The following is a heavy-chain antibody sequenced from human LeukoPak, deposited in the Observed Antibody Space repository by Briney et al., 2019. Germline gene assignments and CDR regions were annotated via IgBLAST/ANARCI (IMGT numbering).Heavy chain of an antibody. J-gene: IGHJ4*02. V-gene: IGHV4-59*08. Sequence: SETLSLTCTLSGDSISSWHSKWVRQPPGKGLEWIGYIYYSGSTKYNPSLKSRVTISVDTSKIQFSLELSSVTAADTAVYYGARRGFPSSCFRHYWRQGTLVTVSS. CDR3: ARRGFPSSCFRHY. CDR2: IYYSGST. CDR1: GDSISSWH. D-gene: IGHD2-15*01.